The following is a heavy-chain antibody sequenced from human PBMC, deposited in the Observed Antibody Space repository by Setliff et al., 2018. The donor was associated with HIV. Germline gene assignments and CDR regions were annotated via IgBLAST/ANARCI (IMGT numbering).Heavy chain of an antibody. Sequence: PGGSLRLSCAASGFTFSSYAMHWVRQAPGKGLEWVAVISYDGSNKYYADSVKGRFTISRDNSKNTLYLQMNSLRAEDAAVYYCARVPPQVPGVAFDIWGQGTMVTVSS. J-gene: IGHJ3*02. CDR1: GFTFSSYA. D-gene: IGHD3-10*01. V-gene: IGHV3-30*01. CDR3: ARVPPQVPGVAFDI. CDR2: ISYDGSNK.